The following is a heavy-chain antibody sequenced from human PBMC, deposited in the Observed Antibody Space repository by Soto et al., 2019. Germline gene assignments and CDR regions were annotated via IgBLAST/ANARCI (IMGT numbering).Heavy chain of an antibody. CDR2: ISYDGSNK. CDR3: AKDRRYFDWLLPIPGNYYYYYMDV. D-gene: IGHD3-9*01. CDR1: GFTFSSYG. V-gene: IGHV3-30*18. J-gene: IGHJ6*03. Sequence: QVQLVESGGGVVQPGRSLRLSCAASGFTFSSYGMHWVRQAPGKGLEWVAVISYDGSNKYYADSVKGRFTISRDNSKNTLYLQMNSLRAEDTAVYYCAKDRRYFDWLLPIPGNYYYYYMDVWGKGTTVTVSS.